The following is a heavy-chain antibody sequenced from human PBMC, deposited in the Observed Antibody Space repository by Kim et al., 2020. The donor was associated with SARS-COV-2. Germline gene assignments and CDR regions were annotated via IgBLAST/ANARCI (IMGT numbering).Heavy chain of an antibody. D-gene: IGHD4-4*01. J-gene: IGHJ4*02. CDR2: ISASGGDT. V-gene: IGHV3-23*01. CDR3: AKVTTLTAPFYDY. CDR1: GFTFSSYA. Sequence: GGSLRLSCAASGFTFSSYALSWVRQAPGKGLEWVSRISASGGDTYYADSVQGRFTISRDNSKNALNREMNSLRAEDTALYYCAKVTTLTAPFYDYWGQGTLVTVSS.